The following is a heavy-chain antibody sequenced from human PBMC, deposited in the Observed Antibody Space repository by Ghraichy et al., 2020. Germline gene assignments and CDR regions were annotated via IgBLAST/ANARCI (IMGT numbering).Heavy chain of an antibody. CDR3: ARGYGYYFDY. J-gene: IGHJ4*02. CDR2: INSDGSST. D-gene: IGHD5-24*01. Sequence: GESLNISCAASGFTFSSYWMHWVRQAPGKGLVWVSRINSDGSSTSYADSVKGRFTISRDNAKNTLYLQMNSLRAEDTAVYYCARGYGYYFDYWGQGTLVTVSS. CDR1: GFTFSSYW. V-gene: IGHV3-74*01.